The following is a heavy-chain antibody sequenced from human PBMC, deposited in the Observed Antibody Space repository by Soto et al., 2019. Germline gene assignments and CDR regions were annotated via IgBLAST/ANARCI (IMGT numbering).Heavy chain of an antibody. V-gene: IGHV4-30-2*01. CDR3: ARAIGWFGELLGGYYFDY. J-gene: IGHJ4*02. Sequence: QLQLQESGSGLVKPSQTLSLTCAVSGGSISSGGYSWSWIRQPPGKGLEWIGYIYHSGSTYYNPSPKSRVTTSVDRSKNQFSLKLSSVTAADTAVYYCARAIGWFGELLGGYYFDYWGQGTLVTVSS. CDR1: GGSISSGGYS. D-gene: IGHD3-10*01. CDR2: IYHSGST.